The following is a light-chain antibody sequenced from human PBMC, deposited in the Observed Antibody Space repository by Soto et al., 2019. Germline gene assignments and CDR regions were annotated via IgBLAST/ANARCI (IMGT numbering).Light chain of an antibody. CDR1: SSDIGAYNY. J-gene: IGLJ2*01. CDR3: ASYTDYTPLVF. V-gene: IGLV2-14*01. Sequence: QSALTQPASVSGSPGQSIAIPCTGSSSDIGAYNYVSWYQHHPGKAPKLIIYDVTSRPSGVSSRFSGAKSGNAASLIISGPQPEDEADYFCASYTDYTPLVFFGGGTKVTVL. CDR2: DVT.